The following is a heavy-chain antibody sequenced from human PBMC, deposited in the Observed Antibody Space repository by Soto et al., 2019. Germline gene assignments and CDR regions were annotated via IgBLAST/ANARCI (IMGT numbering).Heavy chain of an antibody. CDR2: LSAYNGDT. V-gene: IGHV1-18*01. J-gene: IGHJ3*01. CDR1: GYTFINYG. D-gene: IGHD1-26*01. Sequence: QVQLVQSGAEVKKPGASVRVSCKTSGYTFINYGITWVRQAPGQGLEWMGWLSAYNGDTSSSEKLQDRFTMTTDTSTNTVYVYLRSLTSDDTAVYYCARWSAIVGGAEALDVWGQGTMVIVSS. CDR3: ARWSAIVGGAEALDV.